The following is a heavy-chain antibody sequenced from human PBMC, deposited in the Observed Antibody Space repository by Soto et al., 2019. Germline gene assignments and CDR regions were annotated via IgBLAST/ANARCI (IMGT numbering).Heavy chain of an antibody. CDR2: IIPIFGTA. CDR3: ARGGGILIQQGPHYYYSVMDV. D-gene: IGHD5-18*01. CDR1: GGTFSSYA. J-gene: IGHJ6*04. V-gene: IGHV1-69*13. Sequence: SVKVSCKASGGTFSSYAISWVRQAPGQGLEWMGGIIPIFGTANYAQKFQGRVTITADESTSTAYMELSSLRSEDPAVYYCARGGGILIQQGPHYYYSVMDVWGKGTTVTVSS.